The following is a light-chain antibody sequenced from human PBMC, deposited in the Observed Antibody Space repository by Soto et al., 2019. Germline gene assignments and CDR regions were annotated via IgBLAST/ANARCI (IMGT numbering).Light chain of an antibody. J-gene: IGLJ1*01. V-gene: IGLV2-23*02. CDR1: SSDIGDYNF. CDR3: CSYAVSLIYV. CDR2: EVT. Sequence: QSVLTQPASVSGSPGQSITISCTGTSSDIGDYNFVSWYQQVLGKAPKLIIYEVTKRPSGVSPRFSGSKSGNTASLTISGLRAEDEGDYYCCSYAVSLIYVFGSGTKVTVL.